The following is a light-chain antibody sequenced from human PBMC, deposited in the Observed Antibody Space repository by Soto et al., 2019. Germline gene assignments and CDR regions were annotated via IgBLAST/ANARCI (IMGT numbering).Light chain of an antibody. CDR3: QHYSDWPWT. V-gene: IGKV3-15*01. J-gene: IGKJ1*01. CDR1: QSIRSN. CDR2: GAS. Sequence: EIVLTQSPATLSVSPGERATLSCRASQSIRSNLAWYQQKPGQSPRLLISGASTRATGIPARFSGSGSGTEFTLTISSLQSEDFAVYYCQHYSDWPWTFGQGTKVEIK.